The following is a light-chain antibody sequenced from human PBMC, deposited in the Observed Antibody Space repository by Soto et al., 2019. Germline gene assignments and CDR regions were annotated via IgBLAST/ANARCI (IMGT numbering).Light chain of an antibody. CDR3: AAWDDSLSGRV. Sequence: QSVLTQPPSASGTPGQRVSISCSGSSSNIGSNYVYWYQQLPGTAPRLLINRDNQRPSGVPDRFSGSRSGSSASLAISGLRSDDEADYYCAAWDDSLSGRVFGGGTKVTVL. CDR1: SSNIGSNY. CDR2: RDN. V-gene: IGLV1-47*01. J-gene: IGLJ3*02.